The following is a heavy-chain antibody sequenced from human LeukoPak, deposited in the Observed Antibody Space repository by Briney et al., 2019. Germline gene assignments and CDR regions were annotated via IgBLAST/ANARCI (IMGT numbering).Heavy chain of an antibody. J-gene: IGHJ3*02. V-gene: IGHV1-2*02. Sequence: ASVKVSCKASGYTFTGYYMHWVRQAPGQGLEWMGWINPNSGGTNYAQKFQGRVTMTRDTSISTAYMELSRLRSDDTAVYYCARVQNGLDFWTGPGAFDIWGQGTMVTVSS. CDR3: ARVQNGLDFWTGPGAFDI. CDR2: INPNSGGT. D-gene: IGHD3/OR15-3a*01. CDR1: GYTFTGYY.